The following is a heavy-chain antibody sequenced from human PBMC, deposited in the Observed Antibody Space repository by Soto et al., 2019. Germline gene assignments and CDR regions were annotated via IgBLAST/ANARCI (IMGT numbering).Heavy chain of an antibody. CDR3: ARDPYDSSGSNWFDP. Sequence: ASVKVSCKXSGYTFTSYGISWVRQAPGQGLEWMGWISAYNGNTNYAQKLQGRVTMTTDTSTSTAYMELRSLRSDDTAVYYCARDPYDSSGSNWFDPWGQGTLVTVSS. J-gene: IGHJ5*02. CDR2: ISAYNGNT. V-gene: IGHV1-18*04. D-gene: IGHD3-22*01. CDR1: GYTFTSYG.